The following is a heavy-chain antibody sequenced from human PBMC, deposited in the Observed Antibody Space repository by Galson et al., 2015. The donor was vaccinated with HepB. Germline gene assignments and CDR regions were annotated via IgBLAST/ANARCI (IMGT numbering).Heavy chain of an antibody. J-gene: IGHJ4*02. CDR2: ISYDGGHK. Sequence: SLRLSCAASGFFFSSYAMHWVRQAPGKGLEWLAVISYDGGHKYHADSGNGRFTISRDNSNNTLFLEVKNLRPEDTAIYYCSRARGDYYNSGPAFWGRGTLVTV. D-gene: IGHD3-10*01. CDR3: SRARGDYYNSGPAF. V-gene: IGHV3-30*04. CDR1: GFFFSSYA.